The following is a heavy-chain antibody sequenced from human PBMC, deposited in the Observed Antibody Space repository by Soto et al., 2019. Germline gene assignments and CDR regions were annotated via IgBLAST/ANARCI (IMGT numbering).Heavy chain of an antibody. J-gene: IGHJ4*02. V-gene: IGHV3-21*01. CDR3: ARGWLRDPWMY. D-gene: IGHD5-12*01. CDR2: ISSTSVYM. CDR1: GFTFSTYN. Sequence: EVQLVESGGGLVKPGGSLRLSCAASGFTFSTYNMNWVRQAPGKGLEWVASISSTSVYMYYANSLKGRFTISRANAKSSLYLQVNSLRAEDTAVYYCARGWLRDPWMYWGQGTLLTVSS.